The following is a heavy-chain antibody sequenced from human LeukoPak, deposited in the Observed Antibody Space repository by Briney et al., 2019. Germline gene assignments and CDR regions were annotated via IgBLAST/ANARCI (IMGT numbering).Heavy chain of an antibody. J-gene: IGHJ4*02. V-gene: IGHV3-33*08. Sequence: GGALRLSCAASGFTFSSYAMSWVRQAPGKGLEWVALIWYDGSNKYYADSVKGRFTISRDNSNNTLYLEMDSLRAEDTAVYYCARERVDPNYFDFWGQGTLVTVSS. CDR1: GFTFSSYA. CDR3: ARERVDPNYFDF. CDR2: IWYDGSNK. D-gene: IGHD5-12*01.